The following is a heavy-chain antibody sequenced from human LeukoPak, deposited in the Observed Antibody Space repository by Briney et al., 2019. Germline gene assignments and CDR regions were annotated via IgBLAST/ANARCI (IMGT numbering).Heavy chain of an antibody. CDR2: ISAGADST. V-gene: IGHV3-23*01. J-gene: IGHJ5*01. Sequence: GGSLRLSCAASAFTFSNYAMSWVRQAPGKGLEWVSAISAGADSTYYADSVQGRFTISRGNSKNALFLQMSGLTAEARAVYFCARGAYGDYDSWGQGTLVTVSS. D-gene: IGHD4-17*01. CDR3: ARGAYGDYDS. CDR1: AFTFSNYA.